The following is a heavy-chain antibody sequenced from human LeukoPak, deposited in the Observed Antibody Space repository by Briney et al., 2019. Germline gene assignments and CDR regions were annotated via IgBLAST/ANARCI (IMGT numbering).Heavy chain of an antibody. V-gene: IGHV3-66*01. D-gene: IGHD3-10*01. J-gene: IGHJ4*02. CDR1: GVIVRSNY. Sequence: GGSLRLSCVGSGVIVRSNYMTWVRQAPGKGLEWVSILYHGGSTYYSDSVKGRFSISRDTSKNTLYLQMNSLRVEDTAVYYCATRRFGELTYWGQGTLVTVSS. CDR2: LYHGGST. CDR3: ATRRFGELTY.